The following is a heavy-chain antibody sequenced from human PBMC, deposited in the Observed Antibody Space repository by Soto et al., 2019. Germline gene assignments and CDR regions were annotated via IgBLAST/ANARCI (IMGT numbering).Heavy chain of an antibody. CDR1: VGSVSSYY. Sequence: SETLSLSCTVSVGSVSSYYLSWIRQPAVKALEWIGRIYTSGTTNYNPSLKSRATMLIDTSKNQFSLILSSVTAADTAVYYCAREGASGFGMDVWGQGTTVTVS. V-gene: IGHV4-4*07. CDR2: IYTSGTT. J-gene: IGHJ6*02. D-gene: IGHD1-26*01. CDR3: AREGASGFGMDV.